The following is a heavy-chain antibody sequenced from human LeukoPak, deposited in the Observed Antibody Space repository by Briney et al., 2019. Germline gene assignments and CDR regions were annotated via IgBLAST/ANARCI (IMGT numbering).Heavy chain of an antibody. CDR3: ARGPSGSYFPTDAFDI. J-gene: IGHJ3*02. D-gene: IGHD1-26*01. CDR1: GYTFTGYY. Sequence: ASVKVSCTASGYTFTGYYMHWVRQAPGQGLEWMGWINPNSGGTNYAQKFQGWVTMTRDTSISTAYMELSRLRSDDTAVYYCARGPSGSYFPTDAFDIWGQGTMVTVSS. CDR2: INPNSGGT. V-gene: IGHV1-2*04.